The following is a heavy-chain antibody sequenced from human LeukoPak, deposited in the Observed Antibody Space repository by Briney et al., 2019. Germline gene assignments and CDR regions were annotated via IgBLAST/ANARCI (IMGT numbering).Heavy chain of an antibody. CDR2: ISYDGSNK. D-gene: IGHD3-10*01. V-gene: IGHV3-30-3*01. CDR1: GFTFRDYA. Sequence: HPGGSLRLSCAASGFTFRDYAMSWFRQAPGKGLEWVAVISYDGSNKYYADSVKGRFTISRDNSKNTLYLQMNSLRSEDTAVYYCARGRAYYGSGSLELWGQGTLVTVSS. CDR3: ARGRAYYGSGSLEL. J-gene: IGHJ4*02.